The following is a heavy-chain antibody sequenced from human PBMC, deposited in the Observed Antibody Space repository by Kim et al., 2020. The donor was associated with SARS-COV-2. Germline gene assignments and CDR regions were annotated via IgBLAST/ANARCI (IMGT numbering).Heavy chain of an antibody. V-gene: IGHV3-15*01. Sequence: AAPVKGRFTISRDDSKNTLDLKMNSLKTEDTAVYYCTTDAITMVRGIINYWGQGTLVTVSS. J-gene: IGHJ4*02. D-gene: IGHD3-10*01. CDR3: TTDAITMVRGIINY.